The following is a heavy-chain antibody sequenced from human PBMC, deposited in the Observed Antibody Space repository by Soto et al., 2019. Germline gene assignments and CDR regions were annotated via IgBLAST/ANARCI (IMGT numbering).Heavy chain of an antibody. CDR3: ARLKAITMIVVVPPDF. V-gene: IGHV3-64*01. J-gene: IGHJ4*02. CDR2: ISSNGGST. Sequence: GGSLRLSCAASGFTFSSYAMHWVRQAPGKGLEYVSAISSNGGSTYYANSVKGRFTISRDNSKNTLYLQMGSLRAEDMAVYYCARLKAITMIVVVPPDFWAQGTLVTVSS. D-gene: IGHD3-22*01. CDR1: GFTFSSYA.